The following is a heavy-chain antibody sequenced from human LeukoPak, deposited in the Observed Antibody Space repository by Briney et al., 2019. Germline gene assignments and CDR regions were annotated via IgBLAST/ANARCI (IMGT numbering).Heavy chain of an antibody. CDR2: IYYSGST. CDR3: ARRTYFYDSSGYYFDY. V-gene: IGHV4-59*01. CDR1: GGSISSYY. D-gene: IGHD3-22*01. Sequence: SSETLSLTCTVSGGSISSYYWSWTRQPPGKGLERIGYIYYSGSTNYNPSLKSRVTISVDTSKNQFSLKLSSVTAADTAVYYCARRTYFYDSSGYYFDYWGQGTLVTVSS. J-gene: IGHJ4*02.